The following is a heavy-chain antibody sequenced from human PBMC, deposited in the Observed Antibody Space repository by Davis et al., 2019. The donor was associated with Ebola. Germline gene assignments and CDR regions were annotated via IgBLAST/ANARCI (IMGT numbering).Heavy chain of an antibody. CDR2: IRSKANSYAT. D-gene: IGHD4-17*01. V-gene: IGHV3-73*01. Sequence: ESLKISCAASGFTFSGSAMHWVRQASGKGLEWVGRIRSKANSYATAYAASVKGRFTISRDDSKNTAYLQMNSLKTEDTAVYYCTSQTTVTDYWGQGTLVTVSS. CDR1: GFTFSGSA. CDR3: TSQTTVTDY. J-gene: IGHJ4*02.